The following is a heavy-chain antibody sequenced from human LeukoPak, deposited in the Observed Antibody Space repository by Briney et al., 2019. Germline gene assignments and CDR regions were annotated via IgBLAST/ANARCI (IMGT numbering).Heavy chain of an antibody. CDR1: GGSISSHF. Sequence: SETLSLTCTVSGGSISSHFWSWIRQPPGKGLEWIGYIYSSGSTNYNPSLKSRVTISVDTSKNQFSLKLSSVTAADTAVYYCARRDYSDWFDPWGQGTLVTVSS. D-gene: IGHD4-11*01. CDR3: ARRDYSDWFDP. V-gene: IGHV4-4*09. J-gene: IGHJ5*02. CDR2: IYSSGST.